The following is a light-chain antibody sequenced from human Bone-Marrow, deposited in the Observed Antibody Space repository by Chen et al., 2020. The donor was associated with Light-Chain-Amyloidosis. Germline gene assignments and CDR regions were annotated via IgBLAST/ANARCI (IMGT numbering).Light chain of an antibody. CDR2: KDS. Sequence: SLDLTQPPAVAVSPGQTARITCSGDKLPMKYTYWYQRKPGQAPQLVIYKDSQSPSGIPERFSGSSSGTIVTLTISGVQAEDEADYYCQSADSSDTYVIFGGGTKLTVL. J-gene: IGLJ2*01. V-gene: IGLV3-25*03. CDR3: QSADSSDTYVI. CDR1: KLPMKY.